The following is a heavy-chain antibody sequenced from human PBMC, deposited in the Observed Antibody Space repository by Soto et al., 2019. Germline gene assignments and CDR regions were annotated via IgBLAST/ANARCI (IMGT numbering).Heavy chain of an antibody. J-gene: IGHJ3*02. CDR3: AKSIAARNAFDI. V-gene: IGHV3-21*01. D-gene: IGHD6-6*01. Sequence: PGGSLRLSCAASGFTFSSYSMNWVRQAPGKGLEWVASISSSSSYIYYADSVKGRFTISRDNAKNSLYLQMNSLRAEDTAVYYRAKSIAARNAFDIWGQGTMVTVSS. CDR2: ISSSSSYI. CDR1: GFTFSSYS.